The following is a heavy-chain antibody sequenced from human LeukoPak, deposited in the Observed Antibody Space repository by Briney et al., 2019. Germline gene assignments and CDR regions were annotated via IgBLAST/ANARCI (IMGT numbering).Heavy chain of an antibody. D-gene: IGHD2-15*01. J-gene: IGHJ6*02. V-gene: IGHV1-69*04. CDR2: IIPILGIA. Sequence: SVKVSCKASGGTFSSYAISWVRQAPGQGLEWMGRIIPILGIANYAQKFEGRVTITADKSTSTAYMDLSSLRSEDTAVYYCASGYCSGGSCYHGAYYYGMDVWGQGTTVTVSS. CDR3: ASGYCSGGSCYHGAYYYGMDV. CDR1: GGTFSSYA.